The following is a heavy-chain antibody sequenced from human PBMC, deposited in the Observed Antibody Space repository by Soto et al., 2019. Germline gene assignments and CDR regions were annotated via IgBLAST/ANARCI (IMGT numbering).Heavy chain of an antibody. D-gene: IGHD3-10*01. Sequence: SETLSLTCTVSGGSISSYHWSWIRQSPGKGLEWIGSIYYSGSTYYNPSLKSRVTISVDTSKNQFSLKLSSVTAADTAVYYCARPGNYGSGSYLYYLDYWGQGTLVTVSS. V-gene: IGHV4-59*05. CDR1: GGSISSYH. CDR3: ARPGNYGSGSYLYYLDY. J-gene: IGHJ4*02. CDR2: IYYSGST.